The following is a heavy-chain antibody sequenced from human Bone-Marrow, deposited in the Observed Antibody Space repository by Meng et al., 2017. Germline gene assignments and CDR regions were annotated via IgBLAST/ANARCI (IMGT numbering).Heavy chain of an antibody. CDR1: GDSVSSNSAA. J-gene: IGHJ4*02. D-gene: IGHD1-26*01. CDR2: TYYRSKWYN. Sequence: QVQLQQSGPGLVKPSPTLSPTCDISGDSVSSNSAAWNWVRQSPSRGLEWLGRTYYRSKWYNDYALSVQSRITINPDTSKNQFSLQLNSVTPEDTAVYYCARGGGSYYHFDYWGQGTLVTVSS. V-gene: IGHV6-1*01. CDR3: ARGGGSYYHFDY.